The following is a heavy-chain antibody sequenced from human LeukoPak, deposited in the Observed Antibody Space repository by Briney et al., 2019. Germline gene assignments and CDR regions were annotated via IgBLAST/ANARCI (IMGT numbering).Heavy chain of an antibody. CDR1: GFTFSTYG. V-gene: IGHV3-21*01. Sequence: KSGGSLRLSCAASGFTFSTYGMHWVRQAPGKGLEWVSSISSSSSYIYYADSVKGRFTISRDNAKNPLYLQMNSLRAEGTAVYYCANSPYGGDCSSTSCYKGAFFDYWGQGSLVTVSS. CDR2: ISSSSSYI. CDR3: ANSPYGGDCSSTSCYKGAFFDY. D-gene: IGHD2-2*02. J-gene: IGHJ4*02.